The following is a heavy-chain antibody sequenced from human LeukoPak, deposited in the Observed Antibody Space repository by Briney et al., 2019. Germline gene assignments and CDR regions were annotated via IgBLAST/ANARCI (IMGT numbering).Heavy chain of an antibody. Sequence: AGGSLRLSCAASGFPFSDHEMNWVRQAPGKGLEWVGEIYHSGSTNYNPSLKSRVTISVDKSKNQFSLKLSSVTAADTAVYYCAREYCGGDCYYWYFDLWGRGTLVTVSS. V-gene: IGHV4-4*02. CDR1: GFPFSDHEM. D-gene: IGHD2-21*02. CDR2: IYHSGST. CDR3: AREYCGGDCYYWYFDL. J-gene: IGHJ2*01.